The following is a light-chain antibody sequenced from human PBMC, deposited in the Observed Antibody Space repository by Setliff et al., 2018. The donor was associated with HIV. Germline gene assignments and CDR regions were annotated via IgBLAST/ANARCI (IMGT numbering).Light chain of an antibody. Sequence: QSVLTQPASVSGSPGQSITISCTGSRSDVGNTLSVSWYQQNVGEVPKLLIYEVDRRPSGISHRFSGSKPANTASLTISRLQVEDEADYYCCSYGSGDIWVFGGGTKVTVL. J-gene: IGLJ3*02. CDR3: CSYGSGDIWV. CDR2: EVD. V-gene: IGLV2-23*02. CDR1: RSDVGNTLS.